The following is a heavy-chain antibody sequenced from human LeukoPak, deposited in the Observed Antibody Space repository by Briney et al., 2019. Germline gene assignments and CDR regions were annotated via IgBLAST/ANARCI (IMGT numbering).Heavy chain of an antibody. CDR3: TRNNWFDP. CDR2: ISYSGST. J-gene: IGHJ5*02. Sequence: SETLSLTCTASSDSFSRRTSYWGWLRQPPGKGLEWIGSISYSGSTSYNPSLKSRVTISIDTSRNQFSLKLSSVTAPDTAVYYFTRNNWFDPWGQGTLVTVSS. V-gene: IGHV4-39*07. CDR1: SDSFSRRTSY.